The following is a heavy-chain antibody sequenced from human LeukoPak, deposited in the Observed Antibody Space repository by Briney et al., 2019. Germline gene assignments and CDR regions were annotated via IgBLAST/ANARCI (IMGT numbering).Heavy chain of an antibody. V-gene: IGHV3-30*15. J-gene: IGHJ6*02. CDR2: ISYDGTTT. Sequence: PGGSLRLSCVVSGFTFSTYAIHWVRQAPGKGLEWVAAISYDGTTTYYADSVKGRSTISRDNFKNTLYLEMSSLRVEDTAVYYCARVSTEGSFRDYYAMGVWGQGTTVTVSS. CDR1: GFTFSTYA. D-gene: IGHD5/OR15-5a*01. CDR3: ARVSTEGSFRDYYAMGV.